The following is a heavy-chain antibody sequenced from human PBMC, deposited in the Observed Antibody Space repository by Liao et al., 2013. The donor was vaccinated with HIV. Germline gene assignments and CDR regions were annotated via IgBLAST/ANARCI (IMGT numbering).Heavy chain of an antibody. CDR3: ARTGYSYGRFFFDY. V-gene: IGHV4-59*01. J-gene: IGHJ4*02. CDR2: IYYSGST. Sequence: QVQLQESGPGLVKPSETLSLTCTVSGGSISSYYWSWIRQPPGKGLEWIGYIYYSGSTNYNPSLKSRVTISVDTSKNQFSLKLSSVTAADTAVYYCARTGYSYGRFFFDYWGQGTLVTVSS. D-gene: IGHD5-18*01. CDR1: GGSISSYY.